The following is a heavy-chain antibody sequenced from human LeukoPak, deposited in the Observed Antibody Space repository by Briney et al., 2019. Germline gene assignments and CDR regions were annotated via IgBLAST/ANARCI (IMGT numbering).Heavy chain of an antibody. J-gene: IGHJ3*02. V-gene: IGHV1-18*01. D-gene: IGHD3-22*01. CDR3: ARPQYYYDSSGYYPLDAFDI. CDR1: GYTFTSYG. Sequence: GASVKVSCKASGYTFTSYGISWVRQAPGQGLEWMGWISVYNGNTNYAQKLQGRVTMTTDTSTSTAYMELRSLRSDDTAVYYCARPQYYYDSSGYYPLDAFDIWGQGTMVTVSS. CDR2: ISVYNGNT.